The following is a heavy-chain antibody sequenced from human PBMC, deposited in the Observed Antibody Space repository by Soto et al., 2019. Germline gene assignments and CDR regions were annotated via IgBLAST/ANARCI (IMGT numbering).Heavy chain of an antibody. CDR2: ISSSGVST. Sequence: EVQLLESGGGLVQPGGSLRLSCAASGFTFNSYDMSWVRQAPGKGLEWVSGISSSGVSTFYADSVKGRFTISRDNSKNTLYLQINSLRAEDTAVYYCARGGLSVLYIDYWGQGTLVTVSP. V-gene: IGHV3-23*01. CDR1: GFTFNSYD. D-gene: IGHD2-8*02. CDR3: ARGGLSVLYIDY. J-gene: IGHJ4*02.